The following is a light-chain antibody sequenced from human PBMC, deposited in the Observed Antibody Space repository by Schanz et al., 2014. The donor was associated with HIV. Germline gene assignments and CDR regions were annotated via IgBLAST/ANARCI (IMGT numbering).Light chain of an antibody. CDR3: KQYSDWTPST. CDR2: GAS. V-gene: IGKV3-20*01. J-gene: IGKJ2*01. CDR1: QSVSSSY. Sequence: EIVLTQSPGTLSLSPGERATLSCRASQSVSSSYLAWYQQKPGQAPRLLIYGASSRATGIPDRFSGSGSGREFSCQISRLQSDDFAIYYCKQYSDWTPSTFGQGTKVEIK.